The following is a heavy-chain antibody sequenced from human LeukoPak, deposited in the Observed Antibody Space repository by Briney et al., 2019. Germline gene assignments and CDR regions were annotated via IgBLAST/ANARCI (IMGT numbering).Heavy chain of an antibody. CDR3: ARGGYSGYDFFDYYGMDV. CDR1: GFTFRSYW. CDR2: INSDGSST. Sequence: GGSLRLSCAASGFTFRSYWMHWVRQAPGKGLVWVSRINSDGSSTSYADSVKGRFTISRDNAKNTLYLQMNSLRAEDTAVYYCARGGYSGYDFFDYYGMDVWGQGTTVTVSS. V-gene: IGHV3-74*01. D-gene: IGHD5-12*01. J-gene: IGHJ6*02.